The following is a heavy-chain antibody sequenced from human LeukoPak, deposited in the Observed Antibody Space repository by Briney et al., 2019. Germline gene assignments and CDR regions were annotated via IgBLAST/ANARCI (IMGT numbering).Heavy chain of an antibody. J-gene: IGHJ4*02. CDR1: GGSMSGNY. V-gene: IGHV4-59*01. Sequence: SETLSLTCIVSGGSMSGNYWTWVRQSPGKGLEWVGYIYYSGTTTYNPSLKSRVTISVDTSRNQFSLKLRSVTAADTTVYYCVRGGWSHDYWGQGTLVTVSS. CDR3: VRGGWSHDY. D-gene: IGHD6-19*01. CDR2: IYYSGTT.